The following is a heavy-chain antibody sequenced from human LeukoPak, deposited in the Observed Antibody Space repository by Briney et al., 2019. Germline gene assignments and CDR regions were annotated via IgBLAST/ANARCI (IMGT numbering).Heavy chain of an antibody. CDR1: GGSFSGYY. CDR3: ARETLQQLLFDY. CDR2: INHIGST. V-gene: IGHV4-34*01. Sequence: SETLSLTCAVYGGSFSGYYWSWIRQPPGKGLEWIGEINHIGSTNYNPSLRSRVTISVATSKTQFSLKLSSVTAADTAVYYCARETLQQLLFDYWGQGTLVTVSS. J-gene: IGHJ4*02. D-gene: IGHD6-13*01.